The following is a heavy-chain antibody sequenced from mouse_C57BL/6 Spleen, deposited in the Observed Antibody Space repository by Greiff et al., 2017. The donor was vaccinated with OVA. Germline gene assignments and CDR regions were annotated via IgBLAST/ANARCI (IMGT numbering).Heavy chain of an antibody. V-gene: IGHV3-6*01. CDR3: ARDLGLGY. J-gene: IGHJ2*01. D-gene: IGHD4-1*01. CDR2: ISYDGSN. CDR1: GYSITSGYY. Sequence: VQLKESGPGLVKPSQSLSLTCSVTGYSITSGYYWNWIRQFPGNKLEWMGYISYDGSNNYNPSLKNRISITRDTSKNQFFLKLNSVTTEDTATYYCARDLGLGYWGQGTTLTVSS.